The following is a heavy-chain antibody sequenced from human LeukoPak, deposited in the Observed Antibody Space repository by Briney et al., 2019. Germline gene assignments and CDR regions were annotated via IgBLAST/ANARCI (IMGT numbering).Heavy chain of an antibody. CDR2: FSGSGGTT. V-gene: IGHV3-23*01. D-gene: IGHD5-18*01. CDR1: KFTFSNYA. Sequence: GGSLRLSCAASKFTFSNYAMSWVRQAPGKGLEWVSGFSGSGGTTYYADSVKGRFTISRDNSKNTLYLQMNSLRAEDTAVYYCAKDRGQLWFTWGQGTLVTVSS. J-gene: IGHJ5*02. CDR3: AKDRGQLWFT.